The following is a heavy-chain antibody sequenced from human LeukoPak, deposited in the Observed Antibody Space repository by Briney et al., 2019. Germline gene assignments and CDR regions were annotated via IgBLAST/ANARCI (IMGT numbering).Heavy chain of an antibody. V-gene: IGHV4-39*01. J-gene: IGHJ4*02. CDR2: IYYGGRT. D-gene: IGHD6-19*01. Sequence: SSYYMNWVRQAPGKGLEWIGSIYYGGRTYYNPSLKSRVTMPVDTSKNQFSLKLSSVTAADTAIYYCATSVTSSSGWYYGYWGQGSLVTVSS. CDR3: ATSVTSSSGWYYGY. CDR1: SSYY.